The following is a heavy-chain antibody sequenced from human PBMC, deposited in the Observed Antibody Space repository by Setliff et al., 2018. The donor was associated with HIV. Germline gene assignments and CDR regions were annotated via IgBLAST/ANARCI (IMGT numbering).Heavy chain of an antibody. CDR1: GYTFTSYD. CDR2: MNPNSGNT. J-gene: IGHJ6*02. CDR3: ASPSFGDVDYYYGMDV. V-gene: IGHV1-8*01. Sequence: GPSVKVSCKASGYTFTSYDINWVRQATGQGLEWMGWMNPNSGNTGYAQKFQGRVTMTRNTSISTAYMDLSSLRSEDTAVYYCASPSFGDVDYYYGMDVWGQGTTVTVSS. D-gene: IGHD3-10*01.